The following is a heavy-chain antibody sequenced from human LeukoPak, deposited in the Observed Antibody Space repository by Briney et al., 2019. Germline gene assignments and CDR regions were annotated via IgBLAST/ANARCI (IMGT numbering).Heavy chain of an antibody. CDR3: ARDRIAVAGTHWFDP. Sequence: PGGSLRLSCVASGFTFNSHAMSWVRQAPGKGLEWVAVIWYDGSNKYYADSVKGRFTISRDNSKNTLYLQMNSLRAEDTAVYYCARDRIAVAGTHWFDPWGQGTLVTVSS. CDR2: IWYDGSNK. V-gene: IGHV3-33*08. J-gene: IGHJ5*02. D-gene: IGHD6-19*01. CDR1: GFTFNSHA.